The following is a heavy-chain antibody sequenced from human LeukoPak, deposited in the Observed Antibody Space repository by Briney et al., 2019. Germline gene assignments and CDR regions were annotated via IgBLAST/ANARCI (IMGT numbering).Heavy chain of an antibody. CDR2: IYYSGST. CDR1: GGSISSGSYY. J-gene: IGHJ4*02. CDR3: ARSSNEEHTGPDI. Sequence: SETLSLTCTVSGGSISSGSYYWGWIRQPPGKGLEWIGYIYYSGSTNYNPSLKSRVTISVDTSKNQFSLKLSSVTAADTAVYYCARSSNEEHTGPDIWGQGTLVTVSS. D-gene: IGHD1/OR15-1a*01. V-gene: IGHV4-61*01.